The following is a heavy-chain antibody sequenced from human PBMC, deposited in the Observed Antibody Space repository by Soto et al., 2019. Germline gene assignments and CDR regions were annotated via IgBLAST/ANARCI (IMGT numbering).Heavy chain of an antibody. D-gene: IGHD3-3*01. Sequence: SETLSLTCAVYGGSFSGYYWSWIRQPPGKGLEWIGEINHSGSTNYNPSLKSRVTISVDTSKNQFSLKLSSVTAADTAVYYCARGNGFLDSYRWFDPWGQGTLVTVSS. V-gene: IGHV4-34*01. CDR1: GGSFSGYY. J-gene: IGHJ5*02. CDR3: ARGNGFLDSYRWFDP. CDR2: INHSGST.